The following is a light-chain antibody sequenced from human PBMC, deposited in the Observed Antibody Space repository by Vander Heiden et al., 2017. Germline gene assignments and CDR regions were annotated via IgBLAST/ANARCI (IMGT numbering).Light chain of an antibody. J-gene: IGKJ4*01. CDR3: QQYDSTPLT. CDR2: WAS. CDR1: QSVLYSSNNKNY. Sequence: QSVLYSSNNKNYFAWYQQKPGQPPKLLIYWASTRESGVPDRFGGSGSGTDFTLTISSLQAEDVAVYYCQQYDSTPLTFGGGTKVEIK. V-gene: IGKV4-1*01.